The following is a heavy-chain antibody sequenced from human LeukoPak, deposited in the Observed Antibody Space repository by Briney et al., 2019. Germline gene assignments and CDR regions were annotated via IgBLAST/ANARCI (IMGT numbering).Heavy chain of an antibody. V-gene: IGHV4-59*12. Sequence: SETLSLTCTVSGGSISSYYWSWIRQPPGKGLEWIGYIYYSGSTNYNPSLKSRVTMSVDTSKNQFSLKLSSVTAADTAVYFCARDYYDSTGYYPVYYFDYWGQGTLVTVSS. CDR2: IYYSGST. CDR1: GGSISSYY. D-gene: IGHD3-22*01. J-gene: IGHJ4*02. CDR3: ARDYYDSTGYYPVYYFDY.